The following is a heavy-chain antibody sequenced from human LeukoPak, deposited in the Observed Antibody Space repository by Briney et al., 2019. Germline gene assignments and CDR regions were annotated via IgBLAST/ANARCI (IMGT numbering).Heavy chain of an antibody. D-gene: IGHD3-22*01. CDR3: ARLYDSSTYTNWLDP. Sequence: PSETLSLTCTVSGGSISSYYWSWIRQPPGKGLEWIGYIYTSGSTNYNPSLKSRVTISVDTSKNQFSLKLSSVTAADTAVYYCARLYDSSTYTNWLDPWGQGTLVTVSS. J-gene: IGHJ5*02. CDR1: GGSISSYY. CDR2: IYTSGST. V-gene: IGHV4-4*09.